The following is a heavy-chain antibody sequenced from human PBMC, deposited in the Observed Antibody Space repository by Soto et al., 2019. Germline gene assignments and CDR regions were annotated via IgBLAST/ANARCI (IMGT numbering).Heavy chain of an antibody. V-gene: IGHV3-23*01. D-gene: IGHD3-3*01. Sequence: PGGSLRLSCAASGFTFSSYAMSWVRQAPGKGLEWVSAISGSGGSTYYADSVKGRFTISRDNSKNTLYLQFNSLRDEDTAVYYCAKAQGITIFGVVIIGGMDGWGQGTTVTVSS. CDR2: ISGSGGST. J-gene: IGHJ6*02. CDR3: AKAQGITIFGVVIIGGMDG. CDR1: GFTFSSYA.